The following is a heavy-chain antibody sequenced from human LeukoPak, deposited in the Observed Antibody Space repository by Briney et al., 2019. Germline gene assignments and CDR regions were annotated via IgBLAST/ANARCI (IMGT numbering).Heavy chain of an antibody. CDR1: GFTFSSYG. Sequence: GGSLRLSCAASGFTFSSYGMHWVRQAPGKGLDWVAFIRYDGRNKYYADSVKGRFTISRDNSKNTLYLQMNSLRAEDTAVYYCAREDNYYDSSGYYHYGFDYWGQGTLVTVSS. V-gene: IGHV3-30*02. CDR2: IRYDGRNK. CDR3: AREDNYYDSSGYYHYGFDY. J-gene: IGHJ4*02. D-gene: IGHD3-22*01.